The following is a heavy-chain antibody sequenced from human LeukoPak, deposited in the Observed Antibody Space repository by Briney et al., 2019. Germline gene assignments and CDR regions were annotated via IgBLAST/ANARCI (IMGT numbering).Heavy chain of an antibody. J-gene: IGHJ4*02. V-gene: IGHV3-30*18. CDR2: ISYDGSNR. CDR1: GFTFSSYG. D-gene: IGHD1-26*01. Sequence: GGSLRLSCAASGFTFSSYGMHWVRQAPGKGLEWVAVISYDGSNRYYADSVKGRFTISRDNSKNTLYLQMNSLRAEDTAVYYCAKASGSYFEWNYFDYWGQGTLVTVSS. CDR3: AKASGSYFEWNYFDY.